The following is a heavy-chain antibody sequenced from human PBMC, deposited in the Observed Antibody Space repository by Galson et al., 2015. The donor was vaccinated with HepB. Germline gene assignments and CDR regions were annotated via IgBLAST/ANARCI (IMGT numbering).Heavy chain of an antibody. J-gene: IGHJ6*02. D-gene: IGHD2-2*02. CDR3: ARVITGGYNSARWRGNYHYFGMDV. CDR1: GFTFSNYW. V-gene: IGHV3-7*03. CDR2: MRQDGTER. Sequence: SLRLSCAASGFTFSNYWMTWVRQTPGQGLECVANMRQDGTERYYVDSVKGRFTISRDNAKNSLFLQMKNLRPDDSAVYYCARVITGGYNSARWRGNYHYFGMDVWGRGTTVIVSS.